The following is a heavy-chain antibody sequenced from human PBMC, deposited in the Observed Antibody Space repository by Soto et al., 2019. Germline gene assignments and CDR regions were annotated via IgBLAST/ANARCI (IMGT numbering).Heavy chain of an antibody. CDR2: IYYSGST. CDR1: GGSISSYY. CDR3: ARHRAVAGPYYYYYYMDV. J-gene: IGHJ6*03. V-gene: IGHV4-59*08. Sequence: SETLSLTCTVSGGSISSYYWSWIRQPPGKGLEWIGYIYYSGSTNYNPSLKSRVTISVDTSKNQFSLKLSSVTAADTAVYYCARHRAVAGPYYYYYYMDVWGKGTTVTVSS. D-gene: IGHD6-19*01.